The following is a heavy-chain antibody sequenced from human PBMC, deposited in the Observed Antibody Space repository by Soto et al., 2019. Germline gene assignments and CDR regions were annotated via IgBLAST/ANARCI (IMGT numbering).Heavy chain of an antibody. D-gene: IGHD3-3*01. CDR2: ISGSGGSA. CDR3: AKGPTIFGVVISFEYYYGMDV. V-gene: IGHV3-23*01. CDR1: RFTFSSSA. J-gene: IGHJ6*02. Sequence: GGSLRLSCVASRFTFSSSAMSWVRQAPGKGLEWVSGISGSGGSAYYADSVKGRFTISRDNSKNTLYLQMNSLRAEDTAVYYCAKGPTIFGVVISFEYYYGMDVWGQGTTVTVSS.